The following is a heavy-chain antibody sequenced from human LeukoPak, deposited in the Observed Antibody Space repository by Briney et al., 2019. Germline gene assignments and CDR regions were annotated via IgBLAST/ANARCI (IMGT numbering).Heavy chain of an antibody. CDR2: IIPIFGTA. CDR1: GGTFSSYA. CDR3: ARDYGDYGKWFDP. Sequence: SVKVSCKASGGTFSSYAISWVRQAPGQGLEWMGGIIPIFGTANYAQKLQGRVTMTTDTSTSTAHMELRSLRSDDTAVYYCARDYGDYGKWFDPWGQGTLVTVSS. D-gene: IGHD4-17*01. J-gene: IGHJ5*02. V-gene: IGHV1-69*05.